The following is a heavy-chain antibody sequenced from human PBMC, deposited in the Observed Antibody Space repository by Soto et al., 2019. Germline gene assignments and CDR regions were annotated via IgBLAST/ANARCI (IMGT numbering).Heavy chain of an antibody. D-gene: IGHD6-19*01. CDR2: INTSGGST. V-gene: IGHV1-46*03. CDR3: ARADTSCWYGSFDS. J-gene: IGHJ4*02. CDR1: GYTFTIYY. Sequence: QVQLVQSGAEVKKPGASVKVSCKASGYTFTIYYIHWVRQAPGQGLEWMGVINTSGGSTNYAQKFQGELTMTRDTSTSTVYMELSSLRSEDTAVYYCARADTSCWYGSFDSWGQGTLVTVSS.